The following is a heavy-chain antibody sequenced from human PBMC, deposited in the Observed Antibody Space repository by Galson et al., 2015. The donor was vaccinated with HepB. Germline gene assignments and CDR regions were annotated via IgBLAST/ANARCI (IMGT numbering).Heavy chain of an antibody. J-gene: IGHJ4*02. Sequence: SVKVSCKASGYTFTSYGISWVRQAPGQGLEWMGWISAYNGNTNYAQKLQGRVTMTTDTSTSTAYMELKSLRSDDTAVYYCARDPIYYDSSDHPGYFDYWGQGTLVTVSS. V-gene: IGHV1-18*04. CDR2: ISAYNGNT. CDR1: GYTFTSYG. D-gene: IGHD3-22*01. CDR3: ARDPIYYDSSDHPGYFDY.